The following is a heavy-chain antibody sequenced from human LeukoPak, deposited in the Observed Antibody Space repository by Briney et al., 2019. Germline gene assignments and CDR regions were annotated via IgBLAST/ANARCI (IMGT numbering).Heavy chain of an antibody. CDR1: GFTFSSYS. D-gene: IGHD2-8*01. CDR2: ISSSSSYI. Sequence: GGSLRLSCAASGFTFSSYSMNWVRQAPGKGLEWVSSISSSSSYIYYADSVKGRFTISRDNAKNSLYLQMNSLRAEDTAVYYCAREWSRFTPPDYWGQGTLVAVSS. V-gene: IGHV3-21*01. J-gene: IGHJ4*02. CDR3: AREWSRFTPPDY.